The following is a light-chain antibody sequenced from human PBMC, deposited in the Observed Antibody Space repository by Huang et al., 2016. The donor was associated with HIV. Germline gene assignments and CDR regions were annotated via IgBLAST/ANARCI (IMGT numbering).Light chain of an antibody. CDR2: ASS. Sequence: DIQMTQSPSSLSASVGDRVTITCRASQSISTYLNWYQQRPGKAPRRLIYASSSLQGGVPSRFRGGGSGTGFTLTISSLQIEDFATYFCQQTYSPPWTFGQGTKVEIK. J-gene: IGKJ1*01. V-gene: IGKV1-39*01. CDR3: QQTYSPPWT. CDR1: QSISTY.